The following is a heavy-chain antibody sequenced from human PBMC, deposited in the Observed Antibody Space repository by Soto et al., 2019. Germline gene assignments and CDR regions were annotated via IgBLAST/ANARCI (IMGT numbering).Heavy chain of an antibody. Sequence: PSETLSLTCTVSGDSITSAGYFWSWIRQHPGKGLEWIGNINYSGYTYYKPSLKSRSTISVDTSKNQFSLKLSSVTAADTAVYYCARWDAVTAISYFDYWGHGTLVTVSS. CDR1: GDSITSAGYF. CDR2: INYSGYT. V-gene: IGHV4-31*03. CDR3: ARWDAVTAISYFDY. D-gene: IGHD2-21*02. J-gene: IGHJ4*01.